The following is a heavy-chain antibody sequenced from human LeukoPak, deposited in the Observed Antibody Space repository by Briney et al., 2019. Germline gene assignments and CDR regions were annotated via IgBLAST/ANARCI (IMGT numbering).Heavy chain of an antibody. Sequence: ASVTVSCKASGYTFTSYDINWVRQATGQGLEWMGWMNPNSGNTGYAQKFQGRVTMTRNTSISTAYMELSSLRSEDTAVYYCARPGYYYYYMDVWGKGTTVTISS. CDR1: GYTFTSYD. CDR3: ARPGYYYYYMDV. V-gene: IGHV1-8*01. D-gene: IGHD1-1*01. CDR2: MNPNSGNT. J-gene: IGHJ6*03.